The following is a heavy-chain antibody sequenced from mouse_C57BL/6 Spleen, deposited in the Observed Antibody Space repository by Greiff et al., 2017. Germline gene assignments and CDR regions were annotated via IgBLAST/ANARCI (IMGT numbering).Heavy chain of an antibody. Sequence: EVMLVEPGGGLVKPGGSLKLSCAASGFTFSSYAMSWVRQTPEKRLEWVATISDGGSYTYYPDNVKGRFTISRDNAKNNLYLQMSHLKSEDTAMYYCARENYGNYGVAYWGQGTLVTVSA. J-gene: IGHJ3*01. V-gene: IGHV5-4*01. D-gene: IGHD2-1*01. CDR2: ISDGGSYT. CDR1: GFTFSSYA. CDR3: ARENYGNYGVAY.